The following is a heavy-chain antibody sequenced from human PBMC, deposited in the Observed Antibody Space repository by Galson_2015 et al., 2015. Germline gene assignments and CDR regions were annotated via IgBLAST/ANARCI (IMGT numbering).Heavy chain of an antibody. D-gene: IGHD2-15*01. CDR3: ARFSRSRYCSGGSCYRPYYYYGMDV. J-gene: IGHJ6*02. CDR1: GGSFSGYY. V-gene: IGHV4-34*01. CDR2: INHSGST. Sequence: SETLSLTCAVYGGSFSGYYWSWIRQPPGKGLEWIGEINHSGSTNYNPSLKSRVTISVDTSKNQFSLKLSSVTAADTAVYYCARFSRSRYCSGGSCYRPYYYYGMDVWGQGTTVTVSS.